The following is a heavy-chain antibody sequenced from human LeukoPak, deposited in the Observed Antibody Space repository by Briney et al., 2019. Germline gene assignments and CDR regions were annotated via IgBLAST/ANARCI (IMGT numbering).Heavy chain of an antibody. CDR3: ARLTVGALDY. D-gene: IGHD1-26*01. V-gene: IGHV4-34*01. CDR2: INHSGST. Sequence: SETLSLTCAIYTGSFSGHYWSWIRQPPGKGLEWLGEINHSGSTNYNPSLESRVTISIDTSKIQFSLKLNSVTAADTAVYYCARLTVGALDYWGQGTLVTVSS. CDR1: TGSFSGHY. J-gene: IGHJ4*02.